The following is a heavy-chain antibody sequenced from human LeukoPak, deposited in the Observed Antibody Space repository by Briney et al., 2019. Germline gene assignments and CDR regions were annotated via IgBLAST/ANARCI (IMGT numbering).Heavy chain of an antibody. J-gene: IGHJ4*02. Sequence: GGSLRLSCAASGFTFSSYSMNWVRQAPGKGLEWVSSIDSSSSFIYYADSVKGRFTISRDNAKNSLYLQMNSLRAEDTAGYYCAKKGSRIAAAGPYFDYWGQGTLGTVSP. V-gene: IGHV3-21*01. D-gene: IGHD6-13*01. CDR3: AKKGSRIAAAGPYFDY. CDR1: GFTFSSYS. CDR2: IDSSSSFI.